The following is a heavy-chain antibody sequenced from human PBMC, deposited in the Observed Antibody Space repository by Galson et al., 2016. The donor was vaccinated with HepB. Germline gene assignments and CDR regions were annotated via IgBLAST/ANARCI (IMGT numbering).Heavy chain of an antibody. CDR1: GGSVSSGSYY. CDR2: IYYSGST. CDR3: ARGDSSWGYWYFDL. Sequence: ETLSLTCTVSGGSVSSGSYYWSWIRQPPGKGLEWIGYIYYSGSTNYNPSPKSRVTISVDTSKNQFSLKLSSVTAADTAVYYCARGDSSWGYWYFDLWGRGTLVTVSS. J-gene: IGHJ2*01. V-gene: IGHV4-61*01. D-gene: IGHD6-13*01.